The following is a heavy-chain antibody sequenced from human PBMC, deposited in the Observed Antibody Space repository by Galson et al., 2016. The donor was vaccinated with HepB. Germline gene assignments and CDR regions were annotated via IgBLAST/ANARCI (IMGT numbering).Heavy chain of an antibody. CDR2: INAGNGKT. CDR1: GCTFTTYA. Sequence: VKVSCKASGCTFTTYAMHWVRQAPGQRLEWMAWINAGNGKTKYSQKFQGRVTITRDTSASTAYMELSSLRSEDTAVYYRARDGRGDYDFWSPRGSWFDPWGQGTQVTVSA. D-gene: IGHD3-3*01. V-gene: IGHV1-3*01. CDR3: ARDGRGDYDFWSPRGSWFDP. J-gene: IGHJ5*02.